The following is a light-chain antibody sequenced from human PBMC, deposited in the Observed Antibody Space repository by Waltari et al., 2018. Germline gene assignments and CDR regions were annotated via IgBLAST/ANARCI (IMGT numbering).Light chain of an antibody. CDR2: STY. J-gene: IGKJ4*01. CDR1: QTVSTIA. Sequence: EIVLTQSPCTLSLSPGDRATLSCRASQTVSTIALSWYQQKPCQAPRVLIYSTYNRATGIPDRFSGSGSGTDFTLTINRLAPEDFAMYYCQQYDGIVVTFGGGTKVEI. CDR3: QQYDGIVVT. V-gene: IGKV3-20*01.